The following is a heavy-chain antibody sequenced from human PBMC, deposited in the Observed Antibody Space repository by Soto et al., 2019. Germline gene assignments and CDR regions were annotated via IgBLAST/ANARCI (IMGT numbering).Heavy chain of an antibody. CDR3: ARGESGYDTVDY. CDR2: IYYSGST. Sequence: PSQTLSLTCTFSGCSIINGGYYCIWIRQHPGKGLEWIGYIYYSGSTYYNPSLKSRVTISVDTSKNQFSLKLSSVTAADTAVYYCARGESGYDTVDYWGQGTLVTVSS. D-gene: IGHD5-12*01. CDR1: GCSIINGGYY. V-gene: IGHV4-31*03. J-gene: IGHJ4*02.